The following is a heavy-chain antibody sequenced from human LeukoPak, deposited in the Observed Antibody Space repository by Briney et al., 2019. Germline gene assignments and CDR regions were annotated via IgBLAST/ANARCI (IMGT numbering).Heavy chain of an antibody. CDR1: GYTFITYG. V-gene: IGHV1-18*01. Sequence: GASVKVSCKASGYTFITYGISWVRQAPGQGLEWMGWISAYNGNTNYAQKLQGRVTMTTDTSTSTAYMELRSLRSDDTAVYYCARGRGAFLEWLDDYYYYGLDVWGQGTTVTVSS. J-gene: IGHJ6*02. D-gene: IGHD3-3*02. CDR3: ARGRGAFLEWLDDYYYYGLDV. CDR2: ISAYNGNT.